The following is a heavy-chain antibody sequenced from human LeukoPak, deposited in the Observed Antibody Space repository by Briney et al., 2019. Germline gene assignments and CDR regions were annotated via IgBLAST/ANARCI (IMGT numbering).Heavy chain of an antibody. D-gene: IGHD3-22*01. V-gene: IGHV1-8*02. J-gene: IGHJ4*02. CDR2: MNPNSGNT. Sequence: ASVKVSCKASGGTFSSYAISWVRQAPGQGLEWMGWMNPNSGNTGYAQKFQGRVTMTRNTSISTAYMELSSLRSEDTAVYYCARLYYDSSDQGYYFDYWGQGTLVTVSS. CDR3: ARLYYDSSDQGYYFDY. CDR1: GGTFSSYA.